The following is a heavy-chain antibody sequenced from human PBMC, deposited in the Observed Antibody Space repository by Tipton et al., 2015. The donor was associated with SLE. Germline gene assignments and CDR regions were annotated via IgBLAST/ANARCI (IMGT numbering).Heavy chain of an antibody. J-gene: IGHJ4*02. D-gene: IGHD6-19*01. V-gene: IGHV3-30-3*01. CDR1: GFTFSSYA. CDR2: ISYDGSNK. Sequence: SLRLSCAASGFTFSSYAMHWVRQAPGKGLEWVAVISYDGSNKYYADSVKGRFTISRDNSKNTLYLQMNNLRVEDSAVYYCARDPFENSCWYDYWGRGTLVTVSS. CDR3: ARDPFENSCWYDY.